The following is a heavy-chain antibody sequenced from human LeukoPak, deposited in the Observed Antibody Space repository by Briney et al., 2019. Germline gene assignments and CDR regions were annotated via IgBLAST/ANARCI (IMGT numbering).Heavy chain of an antibody. CDR3: ARGADSCGSLANDY. D-gene: IGHD3-22*01. J-gene: IGHJ4*02. CDR1: GYTFTGYY. V-gene: IGHV1-2*06. CDR2: INPNSGGT. Sequence: ASVKVSCKASGYTFTGYYMHWVRQAPGQGLEWMGRINPNSGGTNYAQKFQGRVTMTRDTSISTAYMELSRLRSDDTAVYYCARGADSCGSLANDYWGQGTLVTVSS.